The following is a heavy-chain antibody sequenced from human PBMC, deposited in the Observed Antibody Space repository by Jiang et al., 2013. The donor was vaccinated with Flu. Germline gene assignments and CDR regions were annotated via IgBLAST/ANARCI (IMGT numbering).Heavy chain of an antibody. V-gene: IGHV3-23*01. D-gene: IGHD6-19*01. Sequence: VQLLESGGDLVQPGGSLRLSCAASGFTFSSYAMLWVRQAPGKGLEWVSAISGSRGSTYYADSVKGRFTISRDNSKDALYLQMNSLRAEDTAVYYCAKRLISGIAVAGAGKALDYWG. CDR2: ISGSRGST. CDR3: AKRLISGIAVAGAGKALDY. CDR1: GFTFSSYA. J-gene: IGHJ4*01.